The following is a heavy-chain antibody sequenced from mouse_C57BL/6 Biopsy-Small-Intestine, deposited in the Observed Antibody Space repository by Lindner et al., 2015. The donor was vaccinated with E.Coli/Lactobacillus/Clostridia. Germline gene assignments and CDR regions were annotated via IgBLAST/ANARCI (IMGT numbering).Heavy chain of an antibody. V-gene: IGHV1-72*04. CDR1: GYTFTTYA. J-gene: IGHJ2*01. D-gene: IGHD2-4*01. CDR3: ARAIRHYYDSGSSYIDYFDN. CDR2: INPNSGGA. Sequence: SVKVSCKASGYTFTTYAMNWVRQAPGQGLEWMGRINPNSGGANSAQNFQGRVTMTRDTSISTAYMELSNLRSDDTALYYCARAIRHYYDSGSSYIDYFDNWGQGTLVTVSS.